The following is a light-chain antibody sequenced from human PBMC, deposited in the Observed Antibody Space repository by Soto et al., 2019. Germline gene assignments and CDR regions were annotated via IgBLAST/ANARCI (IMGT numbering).Light chain of an antibody. CDR1: QGIYTY. Sequence: DIQLTQSPSFLSASVGDRVTITCRASQGIYTYLAWYQQKPGKAPELLIYAASTLQSGVPSRFSGSGSGTEFTLTISSLQPEDCATYYCQHLTSYPWTFGQGTKVEIK. CDR2: AAS. V-gene: IGKV1-9*01. J-gene: IGKJ1*01. CDR3: QHLTSYPWT.